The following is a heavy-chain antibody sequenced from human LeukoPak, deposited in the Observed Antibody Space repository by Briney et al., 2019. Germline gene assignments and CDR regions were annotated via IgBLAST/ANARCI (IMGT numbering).Heavy chain of an antibody. CDR3: ARDGWPCCGGDCSSPVDY. J-gene: IGHJ4*02. CDR2: MNPNSGNT. V-gene: IGHV1-8*01. Sequence: ASVKVSCKASGYTFTSYDINWVRQATGQGLEWMGWMNPNSGNTGYAQKFQGRVTMTRNTSISTAYMELSSLRSEDTAVYYCARDGWPCCGGDCSSPVDYWGQGTLVTVSS. D-gene: IGHD2-21*02. CDR1: GYTFTSYD.